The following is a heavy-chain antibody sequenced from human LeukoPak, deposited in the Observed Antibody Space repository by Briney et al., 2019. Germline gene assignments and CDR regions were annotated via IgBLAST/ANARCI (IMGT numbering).Heavy chain of an antibody. Sequence: GASVKVSCKASGYTFTGYYMHWVRQAPGQGLEWMGRIIPILGIANYAQKFQGRVTITTDESTSTAYMELSSLRSEDTAVYYCARTHVDIVVVPAASDAFDIWGQGTMVTVSS. CDR2: IIPILGIA. V-gene: IGHV1-69*02. D-gene: IGHD2-2*01. CDR3: ARTHVDIVVVPAASDAFDI. CDR1: GYTFTGYY. J-gene: IGHJ3*02.